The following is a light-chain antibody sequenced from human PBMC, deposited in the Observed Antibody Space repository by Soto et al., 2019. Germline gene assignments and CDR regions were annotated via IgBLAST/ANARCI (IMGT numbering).Light chain of an antibody. J-gene: IGKJ4*01. CDR1: QSVSSN. V-gene: IGKV3-15*01. Sequence: EIMITQSPATLSVSPGERYTLSCMASQSVSSNLAWYQQKPGQAPRLLIYGASTRATGIPARFSGSGSGTEFTLTISSLQSEDFAVYYCQQSNNWPPLTVGGGTQVDIK. CDR3: QQSNNWPPLT. CDR2: GAS.